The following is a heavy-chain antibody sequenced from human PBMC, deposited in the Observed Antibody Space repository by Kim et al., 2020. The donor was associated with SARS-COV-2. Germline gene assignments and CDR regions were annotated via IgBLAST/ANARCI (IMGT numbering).Heavy chain of an antibody. CDR3: ALDSSSGYLGIDY. J-gene: IGHJ4*02. Sequence: SETLSLTCSVSGGSMSSDPYYWSWIRQPPGKGLEWIGYIHHSGNTYYNPSLKSRITISVDTSTNQFSLKLSSVTAADTAVYYCALDSSSGYLGIDYWGQGTLVIVSS. CDR1: GGSMSSDPYY. CDR2: IHHSGNT. V-gene: IGHV4-30-4*01. D-gene: IGHD3-22*01.